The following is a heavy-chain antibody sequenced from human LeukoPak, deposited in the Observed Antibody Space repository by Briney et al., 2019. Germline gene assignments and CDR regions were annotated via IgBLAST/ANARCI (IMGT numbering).Heavy chain of an antibody. D-gene: IGHD2-2*01. CDR3: ARERALEPAAHPPFDL. CDR2: IVHSGST. V-gene: IGHV4-38-2*02. J-gene: IGHJ1*01. CDR1: AYSISSGYY. Sequence: SETLSLTCAVSAYSISSGYYCGWLRQPPGRGLGCFWIIVHSGSTYYTPSLQSPLTISVDTSKNYLSLKLRTVTASDMALSSWARERALEPAAHPPFDLWGQDTLVTVSS.